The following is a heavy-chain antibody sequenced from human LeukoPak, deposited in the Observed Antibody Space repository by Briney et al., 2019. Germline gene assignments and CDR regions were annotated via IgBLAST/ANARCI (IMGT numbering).Heavy chain of an antibody. CDR2: IYSGGST. J-gene: IGHJ4*02. CDR1: GFTVSSNY. D-gene: IGHD6-19*01. Sequence: GGSLRLSCAASGFTVSSNYMSLVRQAPGKGLEWVSVIYSGGSTYYADSVKGRFTISRDNSKNTLYLQMNSLRAEDTAVYYCARKQWLPYFDYWGQGTLVTVSS. CDR3: ARKQWLPYFDY. V-gene: IGHV3-66*01.